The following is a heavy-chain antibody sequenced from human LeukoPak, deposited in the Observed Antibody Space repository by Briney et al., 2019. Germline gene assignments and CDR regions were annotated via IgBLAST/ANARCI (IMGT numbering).Heavy chain of an antibody. Sequence: PGGSLRLSCAASGFTFSSYWMSWVRQAPGKGLEWVANIKEDGSEKYYVDSVKGRFTISRDNAKNSLYLQMNSLRAEDTAVYYCASAYSSSSPVDYWGQGTLVTVSS. CDR3: ASAYSSSSPVDY. D-gene: IGHD6-6*01. V-gene: IGHV3-7*01. CDR2: IKEDGSEK. J-gene: IGHJ4*02. CDR1: GFTFSSYW.